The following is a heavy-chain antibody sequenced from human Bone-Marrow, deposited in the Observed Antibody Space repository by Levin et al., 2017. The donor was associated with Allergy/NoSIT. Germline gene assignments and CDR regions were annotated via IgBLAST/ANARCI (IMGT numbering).Heavy chain of an antibody. CDR3: ARAGSYVLDY. CDR1: GGSISSGNW. V-gene: IGHV4-4*02. J-gene: IGHJ4*02. Sequence: PSETLSLTCAVSGGSISSGNWWSWVRQPPGKGLEWIGEFYRSGSTNYNPSLKSRVTISVDESKNQLSLEMSSVTAADTAVYYCARAGSYVLDYWGQGTLVTVSS. D-gene: IGHD3-16*01. CDR2: FYRSGST.